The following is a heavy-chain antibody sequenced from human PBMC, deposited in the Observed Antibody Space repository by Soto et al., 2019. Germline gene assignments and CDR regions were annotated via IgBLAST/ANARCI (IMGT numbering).Heavy chain of an antibody. CDR1: GYTFTGYY. CDR3: ARDGTPGRELWV. D-gene: IGHD3-16*01. CDR2: INPNSGGT. J-gene: IGHJ4*02. V-gene: IGHV1-2*04. Sequence: ASVKVSCKASGYTFTGYYMHWVRQAPGQGLEWMGWINPNSGGTNYAQKFQGWVTMTTDTSTSTAYMELRSLRSDDTAVYYCARDGTPGRELWVWGQGTLVTVSS.